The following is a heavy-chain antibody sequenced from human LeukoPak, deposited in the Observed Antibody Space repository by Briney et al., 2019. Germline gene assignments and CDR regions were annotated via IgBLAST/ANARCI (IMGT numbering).Heavy chain of an antibody. J-gene: IGHJ5*02. D-gene: IGHD3-22*01. CDR3: ARELSRSGWNEDP. Sequence: GRSLRLSCAASGFSFSDYAIHWVRQPPGEGLEWLAVMSYDAVSAYYADSLKGRFTISRDNSKNTLYLDINSLRSDDTAVYYCARELSRSGWNEDPWGQGTLVTVSS. CDR1: GFSFSDYA. CDR2: MSYDAVSA. V-gene: IGHV3-30*04.